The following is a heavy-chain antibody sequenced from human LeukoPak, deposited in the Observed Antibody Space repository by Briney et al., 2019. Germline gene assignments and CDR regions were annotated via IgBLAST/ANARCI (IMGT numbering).Heavy chain of an antibody. D-gene: IGHD3-22*01. Sequence: SVNVSCTASGFTFTSSAVQWVRQARGQRLEWIGWIVVGSGNTNYAQKFQERVTITRDMSTSTAYMELSSLRSEDTAVYYCAAEIYYDSSGYPPDYWGQGTLVTVSS. J-gene: IGHJ4*02. V-gene: IGHV1-58*01. CDR2: IVVGSGNT. CDR3: AAEIYYDSSGYPPDY. CDR1: GFTFTSSA.